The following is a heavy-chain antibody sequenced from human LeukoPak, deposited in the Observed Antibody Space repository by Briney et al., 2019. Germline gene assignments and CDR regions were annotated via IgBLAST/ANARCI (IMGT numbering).Heavy chain of an antibody. CDR2: VSYSVTT. CDR3: ARRTGLVRSGWLHFDH. D-gene: IGHD6-19*01. V-gene: IGHV4-39*01. Sequence: SETLSLTCTVSGGSINSRSYCWAWIPQPPGQGLEWVGHVSYSVTTYYNPSRQSRLTMTVDTSKDQFSLKLTSVTAADAAVYYCARRTGLVRSGWLHFDHWGQGTLVSVSS. CDR1: GGSINSRSYC. J-gene: IGHJ4*02.